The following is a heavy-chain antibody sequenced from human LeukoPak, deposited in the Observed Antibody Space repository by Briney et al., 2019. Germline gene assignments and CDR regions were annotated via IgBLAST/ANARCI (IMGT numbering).Heavy chain of an antibody. V-gene: IGHV3-74*01. J-gene: IGHJ5*02. CDR3: AALDYGDYGPNH. Sequence: GGSLRLSCAASGFTFSSYWMHWVRQAPGKGLVWVSRINSDGSSTSYADSVKGRFTISRDNSKNTLYLQMNSLRAEDTAVYYCAALDYGDYGPNHWGQGTLVTVSS. D-gene: IGHD4-17*01. CDR2: INSDGSST. CDR1: GFTFSSYW.